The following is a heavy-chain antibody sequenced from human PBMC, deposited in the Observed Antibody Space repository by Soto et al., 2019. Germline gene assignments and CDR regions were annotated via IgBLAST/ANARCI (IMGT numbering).Heavy chain of an antibody. D-gene: IGHD6-13*01. V-gene: IGHV3-30*18. Sequence: GGSLRLSCAASGFTFSSYGMHWVRQAPGKGLEWVAVISYDGSNKYYADSVKGRFTISRDNSKNTLYLQMNSLRAEDTAVYYCAKDHYSSSWYQPGARTDWFDPWGQGTLVTVSS. CDR1: GFTFSSYG. CDR2: ISYDGSNK. CDR3: AKDHYSSSWYQPGARTDWFDP. J-gene: IGHJ5*02.